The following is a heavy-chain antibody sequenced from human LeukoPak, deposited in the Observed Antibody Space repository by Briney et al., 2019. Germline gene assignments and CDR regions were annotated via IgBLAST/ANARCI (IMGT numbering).Heavy chain of an antibody. CDR1: GYTFTGYY. Sequence: ASVKVSCKASGYTFTGYYMQWVRQAPGQGLEWMGRINPDSGGTNYAQKLQDRVTMTRDTSITTAYMELSSLRYDDTAVYYCARGIVGATDLDYWGQGTLVTVSS. CDR3: ARGIVGATDLDY. CDR2: INPDSGGT. J-gene: IGHJ4*02. D-gene: IGHD1-26*01. V-gene: IGHV1-2*06.